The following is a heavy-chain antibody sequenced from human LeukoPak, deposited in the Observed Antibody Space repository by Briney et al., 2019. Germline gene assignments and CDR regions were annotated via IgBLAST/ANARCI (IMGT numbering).Heavy chain of an antibody. Sequence: ASVKVSCKASGYTFTSYDINWMRQATGQGLEWMGWMNPNSGNTGYAQKFQGRVTITRNTSISTAYMELSSLRSEDTAVYYCARGFPIAAHSVSYYYYYMDVWGKGTTVTVSS. CDR1: GYTFTSYD. V-gene: IGHV1-8*03. D-gene: IGHD6-6*01. CDR3: ARGFPIAAHSVSYYYYYMDV. J-gene: IGHJ6*03. CDR2: MNPNSGNT.